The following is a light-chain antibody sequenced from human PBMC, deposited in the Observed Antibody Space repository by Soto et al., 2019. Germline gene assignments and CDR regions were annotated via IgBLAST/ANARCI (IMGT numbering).Light chain of an antibody. V-gene: IGKV1-5*01. CDR3: QQYNSYPFT. J-gene: IGKJ2*01. Sequence: DIQMTQSPSTLSASVGDRVTITCRASQSISSWLAWYQQKPGKAPKLLIYDASSVESGVPSMFSGSGSGTEFTLTISSLQPDDFANYYCQQYNSYPFTFGQGTKLEIK. CDR1: QSISSW. CDR2: DAS.